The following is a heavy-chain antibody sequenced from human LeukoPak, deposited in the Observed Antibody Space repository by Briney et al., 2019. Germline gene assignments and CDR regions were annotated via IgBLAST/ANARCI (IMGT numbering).Heavy chain of an antibody. CDR3: ARDDTIPGSSSWYMYFQH. D-gene: IGHD6-13*01. V-gene: IGHV3-48*01. Sequence: PGGSLRLSCAASGFTFSSYSMNWVRQAPGKGLEWVSYISSSSSTIYYADSVKGRFTISRDNAKNSLYLQMNSLRAEDTAVYYCARDDTIPGSSSWYMYFQHRGQGTLVTVSS. CDR1: GFTFSSYS. CDR2: ISSSSSTI. J-gene: IGHJ1*01.